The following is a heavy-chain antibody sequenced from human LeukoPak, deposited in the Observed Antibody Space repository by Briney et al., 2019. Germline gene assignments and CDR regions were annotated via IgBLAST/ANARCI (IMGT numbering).Heavy chain of an antibody. J-gene: IGHJ4*02. Sequence: GGSLKLSCAASGFTFSGSAMHWVRQASGKGLEWVGRIRSKANSYATAYAASVKGRFTISRDDSKNTAYLQMNSLRAEDTAVYYCARTSSSLDYWGQGTLVTVSS. CDR2: IRSKANSYAT. D-gene: IGHD6-13*01. CDR3: ARTSSSLDY. CDR1: GFTFSGSA. V-gene: IGHV3-73*01.